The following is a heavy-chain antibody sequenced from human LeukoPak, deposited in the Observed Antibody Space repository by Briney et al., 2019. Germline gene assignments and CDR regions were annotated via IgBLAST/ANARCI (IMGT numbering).Heavy chain of an antibody. CDR1: GFTFSDYG. D-gene: IGHD6-13*01. J-gene: IGHJ4*02. CDR2: ITHDGGND. V-gene: IGHV3-30*18. CDR3: AKRGIIAAADY. Sequence: PGRSLRLSCAASGFTFSDYGMHWVRQAPGKGLEWVAVITHDGGNDNYVKSVKGRFTISRDNSKNTVYLQMNSLRPDDTAVYYCAKRGIIAAADYWGQGTLVTVSS.